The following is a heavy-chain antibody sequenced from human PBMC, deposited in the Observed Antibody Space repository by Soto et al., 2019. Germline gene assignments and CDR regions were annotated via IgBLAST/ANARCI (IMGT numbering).Heavy chain of an antibody. CDR1: GGSISSSSYY. V-gene: IGHV4-39*07. J-gene: IGHJ4*02. CDR2: IYYSGST. Sequence: SETLSLTCTVSGGSISSSSYYWGWIRQPPGKGLEWIGSIYYSGSTNYNPSLKSRVTISVDTSKNQFSLKLSSVTAADTAVYYCARHPTVTTGRQFYYWGQGTLVTVSS. CDR3: ARHPTVTTGRQFYY. D-gene: IGHD4-17*01.